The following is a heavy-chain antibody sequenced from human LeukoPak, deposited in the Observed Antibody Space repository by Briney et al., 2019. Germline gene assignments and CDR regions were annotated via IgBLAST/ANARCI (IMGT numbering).Heavy chain of an antibody. V-gene: IGHV1-18*01. J-gene: IGHJ4*02. CDR1: GYTFTSYG. CDR2: ISAYNGNT. CDR3: ARDGLAFRQGIAAAGTGGPDYYFDY. D-gene: IGHD6-13*01. Sequence: EASVKVSCKASGYTFTSYGISWVRQAPGQGLEWMGWISAYNGNTNYAQKLQGRVTMTTDTSTSTAYMELRSLRSDDTAVYYCARDGLAFRQGIAAAGTGGPDYYFDYWGQGTLVTVSS.